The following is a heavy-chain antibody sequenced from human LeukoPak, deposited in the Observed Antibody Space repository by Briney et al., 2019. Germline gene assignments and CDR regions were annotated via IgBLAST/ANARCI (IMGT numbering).Heavy chain of an antibody. CDR3: ARGRVQIAARPDWFDP. J-gene: IGHJ5*02. D-gene: IGHD6-6*01. CDR2: INHSGST. Sequence: SETLSLTCTVSGYSISSGYYWGWIRQPPGKGLEWIGEINHSGSTNYNPSLKSRVTISVDTSKNQFSLKLSSVTAADTAVYYCARGRVQIAARPDWFDPWGQGTLVTVSS. V-gene: IGHV4-38-2*02. CDR1: GYSISSGYY.